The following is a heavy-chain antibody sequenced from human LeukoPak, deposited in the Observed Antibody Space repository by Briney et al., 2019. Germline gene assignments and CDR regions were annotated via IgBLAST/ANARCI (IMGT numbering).Heavy chain of an antibody. V-gene: IGHV3-15*01. J-gene: IGHJ5*02. CDR3: TTVSLS. D-gene: IGHD3-16*01. CDR2: KSKTDGGTT. Sequence: KSKTDGGTTDYAAPVKGRFTISRDDSKNTLYLQMNSLKTEDTAVYYCTTVSLSWGQGTLVTVSS.